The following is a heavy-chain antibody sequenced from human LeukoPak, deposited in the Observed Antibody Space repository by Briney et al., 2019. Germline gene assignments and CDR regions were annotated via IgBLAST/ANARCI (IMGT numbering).Heavy chain of an antibody. J-gene: IGHJ4*02. CDR3: ARTVWRQQLGLDYFDY. D-gene: IGHD6-13*01. Sequence: PSETLSLTCAVYGGSFSGYYWSWIRQPPGKGLEWIGEINHSGSTNYNPSLKSRVTISVDTSKNQFSLKLSSVTAADTAVYYCARTVWRQQLGLDYFDYWGQGTLVTVSS. CDR2: INHSGST. V-gene: IGHV4-34*01. CDR1: GGSFSGYY.